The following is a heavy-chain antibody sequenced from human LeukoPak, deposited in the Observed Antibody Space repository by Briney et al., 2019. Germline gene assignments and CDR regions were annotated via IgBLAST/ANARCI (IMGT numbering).Heavy chain of an antibody. CDR1: GFTFSNAW. D-gene: IGHD3-22*01. CDR2: IKSKTDGGTT. Sequence: GGSLRLSCAASGFTFSNAWMSWVRQAPGKGLEWVGRIKSKTDGGTTDYAAPVKGRFTISRDDSKDTLYLQMNNLKTEDTAVYFCTSYHYHRSDYKTFDYWGQGTLVTVSS. CDR3: TSYHYHRSDYKTFDY. V-gene: IGHV3-15*01. J-gene: IGHJ4*02.